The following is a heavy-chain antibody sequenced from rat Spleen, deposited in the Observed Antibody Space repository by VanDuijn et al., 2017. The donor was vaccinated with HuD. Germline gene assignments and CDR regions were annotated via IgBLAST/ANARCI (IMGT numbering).Heavy chain of an antibody. CDR3: ARGALQWSNWFAY. CDR2: ISPSGGST. CDR1: GFTFSNYG. V-gene: IGHV5-19*01. Sequence: EVQLVESGGGLVQPGGSLKLSCAASGFTFSNYGIHWVRQSPTEGLEWVASISPSGGSTYYRDSVKGRFTISRDNAKSTLYLQMDSLRSEDTATYYCARGALQWSNWFAYWGQGTLVTVSS. J-gene: IGHJ3*01. D-gene: IGHD1-1*01.